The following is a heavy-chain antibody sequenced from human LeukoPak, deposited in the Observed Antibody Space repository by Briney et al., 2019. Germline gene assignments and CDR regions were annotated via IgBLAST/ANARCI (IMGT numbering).Heavy chain of an antibody. CDR3: ARDLKNYGHLGPLDY. V-gene: IGHV1-18*01. CDR2: ISAYNGNT. CDR1: GYTFTSYG. D-gene: IGHD3-10*01. Sequence: ASVKVSCKASGYTFTSYGISWVRQAPGQGLEWMGWISAYNGNTNYAQKYLGRVTMTRDTSISTAYMELSSLRSDDTAVYFCARDLKNYGHLGPLDYWGQGTLVTVSS. J-gene: IGHJ4*02.